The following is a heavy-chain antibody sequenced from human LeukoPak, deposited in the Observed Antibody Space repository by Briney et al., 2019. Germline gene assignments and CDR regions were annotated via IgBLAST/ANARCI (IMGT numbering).Heavy chain of an antibody. V-gene: IGHV1-46*01. Sequence: ASVKVSCKASGYTFTSYYMHWVRQAPGQGLEWMGIINPSGGSTSYAQKFQGRVTITADESTSTAYMELSSLRSEDTAVYYCAREMNYYDSSGIGHYYYYMDVWGKGTTVTISS. CDR2: INPSGGST. J-gene: IGHJ6*03. CDR3: AREMNYYDSSGIGHYYYYMDV. D-gene: IGHD3-22*01. CDR1: GYTFTSYY.